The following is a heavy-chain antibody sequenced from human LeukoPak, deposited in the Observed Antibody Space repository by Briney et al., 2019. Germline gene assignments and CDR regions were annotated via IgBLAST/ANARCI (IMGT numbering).Heavy chain of an antibody. CDR2: IYHSGRT. V-gene: IGHV4-38-2*02. CDR1: GYSISSGYY. CDR3: ARARGVPSPSDY. J-gene: IGHJ4*02. D-gene: IGHD3-10*01. Sequence: NPSETLSLTCTVSGYSISSGYYWGWIWQPPGKGLEWIGSIYHSGRTFYNPSLKSRVTISVDKSKNQFSLKLNSVTAADTAVYYCARARGVPSPSDYWGQGTLVTVSS.